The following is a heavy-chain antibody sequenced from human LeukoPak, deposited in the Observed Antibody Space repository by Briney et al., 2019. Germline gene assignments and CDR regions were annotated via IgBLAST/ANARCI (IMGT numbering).Heavy chain of an antibody. D-gene: IGHD3-10*01. Sequence: SETLSLTCTVSGGSISSSSYYWGWIRQPPGKGLEWIGSIYHSGSTYYNPSLKSRVTISVDTSKNQFSLKLSSVTAADTAVYYCARDESGLFDPWGQGTLVTVSS. J-gene: IGHJ5*02. CDR1: GGSISSSSYY. CDR3: ARDESGLFDP. V-gene: IGHV4-39*07. CDR2: IYHSGST.